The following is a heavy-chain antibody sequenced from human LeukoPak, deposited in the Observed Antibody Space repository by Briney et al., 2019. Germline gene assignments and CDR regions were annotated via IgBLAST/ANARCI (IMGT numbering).Heavy chain of an antibody. CDR3: ARVSVVTNAFDI. D-gene: IGHD4-23*01. V-gene: IGHV3-74*01. J-gene: IGHJ3*02. Sequence: ETLSLTCTVSGGSISSSSYYWGWIRQPPGKGLVWVSRINSDGSSTSYADSVKGRFTISRDNAKNTLYLQMNSLRAEDTAVYYCARVSVVTNAFDIWGQGTMVTVSS. CDR2: INSDGSST. CDR1: GGSISSSSYY.